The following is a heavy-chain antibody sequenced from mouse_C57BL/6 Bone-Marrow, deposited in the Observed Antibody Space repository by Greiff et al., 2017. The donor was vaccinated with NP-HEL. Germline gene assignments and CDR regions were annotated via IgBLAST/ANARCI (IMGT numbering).Heavy chain of an antibody. D-gene: IGHD1-1*01. CDR2: IYIGNGYT. CDR1: GYTFTSYG. Sequence: VQLQQSGAELVRPGSSVKMSCKTSGYTFTSYGINWVKQRPGQGLEWIGYIYIGNGYTEYNEKFKGKATLTSDTSSSTAYMPLSSLTSEDSAIYFWATSRRSSYGNWYFDVWGTGTTVTVSS. V-gene: IGHV1-58*01. CDR3: ATSRRSSYGNWYFDV. J-gene: IGHJ1*03.